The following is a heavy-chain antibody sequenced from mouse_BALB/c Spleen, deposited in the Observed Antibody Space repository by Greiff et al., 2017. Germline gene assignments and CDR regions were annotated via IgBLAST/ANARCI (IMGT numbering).Heavy chain of an antibody. V-gene: IGHV1S81*02. CDR1: GYTFTSYY. J-gene: IGHJ4*01. D-gene: IGHD1-1*01. CDR2: INPSNGGT. Sequence: VQLQQSGAELVKPGASVKLSCKASGYTFTSYYMYWVKQRPGQGLEWIGEINPSNGGTNFNEKFKSKATLTVDKSSSTAYMQLSSLTSEDSAVYYCTSGSSYEYAMDYWGQGTSVTVSS. CDR3: TSGSSYEYAMDY.